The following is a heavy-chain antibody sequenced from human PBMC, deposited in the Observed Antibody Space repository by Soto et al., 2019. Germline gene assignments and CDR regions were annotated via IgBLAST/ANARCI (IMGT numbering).Heavy chain of an antibody. CDR3: ARGMDMAKLGY. CDR2: IHPSGNI. J-gene: IGHJ4*02. CDR1: GASISSSVLY. V-gene: IGHV4-31*03. D-gene: IGHD2-2*03. Sequence: SETLSLTCTVSGASISSSVLYWHWIRQHPGKGLEWIGAIHPSGNIYYNPSLKSRITMSPDTSNNQFSLRLNSVTAADMAVYYCARGMDMAKLGYWGPGTLVTVSS.